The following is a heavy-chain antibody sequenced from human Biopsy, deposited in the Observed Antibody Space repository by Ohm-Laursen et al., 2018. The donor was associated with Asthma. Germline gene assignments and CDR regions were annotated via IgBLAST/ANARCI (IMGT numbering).Heavy chain of an antibody. Sequence: GSLRLSCTAPGFTFRRYWMHWVRQAPGKGLVWVSRINDDGTSTTYADSVTGRFTISRDNAKNMLYLQMKSLRAEDTAVYYCANIGGDAFDIWGQGTMVTVSS. CDR1: GFTFRRYW. D-gene: IGHD3-16*02. CDR3: ANIGGDAFDI. V-gene: IGHV3-74*01. CDR2: INDDGTST. J-gene: IGHJ3*02.